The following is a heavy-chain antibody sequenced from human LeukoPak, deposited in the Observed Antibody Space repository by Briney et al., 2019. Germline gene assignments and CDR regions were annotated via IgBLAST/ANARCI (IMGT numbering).Heavy chain of an antibody. CDR1: GFTFSNAW. V-gene: IGHV3-15*01. Sequence: GGSLRLSCAASGFTFSNAWMSWVRQAPGRGLEWVGRIKSKTDGGTTDYTAPVKGRFTISRDDSKNTLYLQMNSLKTEDTAVYYCTTIAAAGQYDYWGQGTLVTVSS. CDR3: TTIAAAGQYDY. J-gene: IGHJ4*02. D-gene: IGHD6-13*01. CDR2: IKSKTDGGTT.